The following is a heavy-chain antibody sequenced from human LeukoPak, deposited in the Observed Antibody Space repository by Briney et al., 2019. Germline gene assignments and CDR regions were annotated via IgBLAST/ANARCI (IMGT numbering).Heavy chain of an antibody. Sequence: GGSLRLSCAASGFTFSTYTMNWVRQAPGKGLEWVSSITSSSLYIYYADSVKGRFTISRDNAKNSLYLQMNSLRAEDTAVYYCAKGSSYYDPYYFDYWGQGTLVTVSS. V-gene: IGHV3-21*04. CDR3: AKGSSYYDPYYFDY. CDR2: ITSSSLYI. J-gene: IGHJ4*02. CDR1: GFTFSTYT. D-gene: IGHD3-3*01.